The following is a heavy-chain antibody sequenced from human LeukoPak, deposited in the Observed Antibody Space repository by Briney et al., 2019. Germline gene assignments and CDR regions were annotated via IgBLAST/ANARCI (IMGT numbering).Heavy chain of an antibody. CDR2: VYSGDRT. Sequence: GGSLRLSCAASGFTVNSNYMSWVRQAPGKGLEWVSVVYSGDRTYYADSVKGRFTISRDNSKNTLYLQMDSLRAEDTAIYYCAKTAGYSSSWYDYWGQGTLVTVSS. V-gene: IGHV3-53*01. CDR3: AKTAGYSSSWYDY. J-gene: IGHJ4*02. CDR1: GFTVNSNY. D-gene: IGHD6-13*01.